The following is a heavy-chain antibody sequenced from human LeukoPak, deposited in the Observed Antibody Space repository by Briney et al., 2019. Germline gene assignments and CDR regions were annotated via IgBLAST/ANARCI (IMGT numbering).Heavy chain of an antibody. J-gene: IGHJ3*02. CDR3: ARDLLKWELPYGDDAFDI. D-gene: IGHD1-26*01. Sequence: SQTLSLTCTVSGGSISSGDYYWSWIRQPPGKGLEWIGYIYYSGSTYYNPSLKSRVTISVDTSKNQFSLKLSSVTAADTAVYYCARDLLKWELPYGDDAFDIWGQGTMVTASS. CDR1: GGSISSGDYY. V-gene: IGHV4-30-4*08. CDR2: IYYSGST.